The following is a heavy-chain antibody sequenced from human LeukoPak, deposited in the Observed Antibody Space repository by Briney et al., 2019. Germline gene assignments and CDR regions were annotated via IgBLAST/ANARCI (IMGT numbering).Heavy chain of an antibody. CDR1: GFTFSGYG. Sequence: GGSLRLSCAASGFTFSGYGMHWVRQAPGKGLEWVAVISYGGSNKYHSGSVKGRFTISRDNSKNTLYVQMNSLRDEDTAVYYCARRGDASGSTLDYWGQGTLVTVSS. V-gene: IGHV3-30*03. D-gene: IGHD3-10*01. CDR3: ARRGDASGSTLDY. CDR2: ISYGGSNK. J-gene: IGHJ4*02.